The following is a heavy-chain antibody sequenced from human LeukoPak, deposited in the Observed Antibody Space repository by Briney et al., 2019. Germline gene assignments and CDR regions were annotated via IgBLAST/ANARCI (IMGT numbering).Heavy chain of an antibody. Sequence: GGSLRLSCAASGFTFSSHAMSWVRQAPGKGLEWVSVIYSGGSTYYADSVKGRFTISRDNSKNTLYLQMNSLRAEDTAVYYCATPDRAYCSSTSCSNGLQHRLDYWGQGTLVTVSS. CDR3: ATPDRAYCSSTSCSNGLQHRLDY. D-gene: IGHD2-2*01. CDR1: GFTFSSHA. CDR2: IYSGGST. V-gene: IGHV3-66*01. J-gene: IGHJ4*02.